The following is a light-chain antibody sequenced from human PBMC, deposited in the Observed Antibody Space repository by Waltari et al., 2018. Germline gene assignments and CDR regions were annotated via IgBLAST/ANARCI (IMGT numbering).Light chain of an antibody. V-gene: IGKV3-20*01. CDR1: QRVSSNY. J-gene: IGKJ3*01. CDR2: GAS. CDR3: QQYGSSAFT. Sequence: EIVLTQSPGTLSLSPGERATLSCRASQRVSSNYLAWYQQKPGQAPRLLIYGASSRATGIPDRFSGSGSGTDFTLTISRLEPEDFAVYYCQQYGSSAFTFGPGTKVEIK.